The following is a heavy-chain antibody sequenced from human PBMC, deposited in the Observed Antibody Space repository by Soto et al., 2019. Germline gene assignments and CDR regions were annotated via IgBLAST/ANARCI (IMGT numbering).Heavy chain of an antibody. CDR2: ISGSGLEWVSKFSGSGDST. V-gene: IGHV3-23*01. Sequence: EVQLLESGGGLVQPGGSLRLPCAASGFTFRSYAMSWVRQAPGKGLEWVSSISGSGLEWVSKFSGSGDSTYYAEAVKGRSTISRDNSKNALYLQMNSLRAEATAVYYCAKGESNDGDIGFDYWGQGTLVTVSS. D-gene: IGHD4-17*01. J-gene: IGHJ4*02. CDR3: AKGESNDGDIGFDY. CDR1: GFTFRSYA.